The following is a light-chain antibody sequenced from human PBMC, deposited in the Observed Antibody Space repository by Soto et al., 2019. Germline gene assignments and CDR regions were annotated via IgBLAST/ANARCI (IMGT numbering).Light chain of an antibody. Sequence: DIHMTRSPCTLSASFHSSFTTTVRASQGISNWLAWYQQKPGTAPRLLISDASSLESGVPSRFSGSGSGTEFTLTISSLQSDDFATYYCQHYNTYSEAFGQGTKVDNK. CDR1: QGISNW. J-gene: IGKJ1*01. CDR2: DAS. CDR3: QHYNTYSEA. V-gene: IGKV1-5*01.